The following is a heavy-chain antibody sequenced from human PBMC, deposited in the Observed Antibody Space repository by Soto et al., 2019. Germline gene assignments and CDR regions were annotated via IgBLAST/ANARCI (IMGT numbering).Heavy chain of an antibody. D-gene: IGHD2-15*01. J-gene: IGHJ5*02. CDR2: INPSGGST. CDR1: GYTFTSYY. Sequence: ASVKVSCKASGYTFTSYYMHWVRQAPGQGLEWMGIINPSGGSTSYAQKFQGRVTMTRDTSTSTVYMELSSLRSEDTAVYYCARWRVVVVAATPDNWFDPWSQGTLVTVSS. V-gene: IGHV1-46*01. CDR3: ARWRVVVVAATPDNWFDP.